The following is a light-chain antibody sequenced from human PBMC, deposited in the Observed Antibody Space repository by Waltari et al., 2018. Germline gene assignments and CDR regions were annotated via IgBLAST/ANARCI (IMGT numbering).Light chain of an antibody. CDR2: AAS. CDR1: QSISSY. V-gene: IGKV1-39*01. CDR3: QQSYSTPPLT. Sequence: DIQLTQSPSSLSASVVDRVTITCRANQSISSYLNWYQQKPGKAPKLLIYAASSLQSGVPSRFSGSGSGTDFTLTISSLQPEDFATYYCQQSYSTPPLTFGGGTKVEIK. J-gene: IGKJ4*01.